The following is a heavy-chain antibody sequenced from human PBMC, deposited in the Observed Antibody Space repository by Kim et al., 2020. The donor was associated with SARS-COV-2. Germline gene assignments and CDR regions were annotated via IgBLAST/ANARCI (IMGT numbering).Heavy chain of an antibody. V-gene: IGHV3-21*01. CDR3: ARGVTWGRGYSYGPRYYFDY. Sequence: GGSLRLSCAASGFTFSSYSMNWVRQAPGKGLEWVSSISSSSSYIYYADSVKGRFTISRDNAKNSLYLQMNSLRAEDTAVYYCARGVTWGRGYSYGPRYYFDYWGQGTLVTVSS. J-gene: IGHJ4*02. CDR2: ISSSSSYI. CDR1: GFTFSSYS. D-gene: IGHD5-18*01.